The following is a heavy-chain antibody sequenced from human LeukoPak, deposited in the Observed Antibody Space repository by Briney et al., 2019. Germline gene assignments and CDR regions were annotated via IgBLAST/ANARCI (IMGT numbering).Heavy chain of an antibody. CDR1: GFIFSSYA. CDR2: ISYDGSNK. Sequence: GGSLRLSCAASGFIFSSYAMHWVRQAPGKGLDWVAVISYDGSNKYYADSVKGRFTISRDNSKNTLYLQMNSLRAEDTAVYYCARAHYYGSGSYYLAPFIGYNYGMDVWGQGTTVTVSS. V-gene: IGHV3-30-3*01. D-gene: IGHD3-10*01. CDR3: ARAHYYGSGSYYLAPFIGYNYGMDV. J-gene: IGHJ6*02.